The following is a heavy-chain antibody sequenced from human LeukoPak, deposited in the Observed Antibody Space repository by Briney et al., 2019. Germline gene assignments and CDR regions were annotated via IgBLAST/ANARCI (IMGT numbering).Heavy chain of an antibody. CDR1: GYTFTSYD. CDR2: MNPNSGNT. D-gene: IGHD5-18*01. V-gene: IGHV1-8*01. Sequence: GASVEVSCKASGYTFTSYDINWVRQATGQGLEWMGWMNPNSGNTGYAQKFQGRVTMTRNTSISTAYMELSSLRSEDTAVYYCASPSPIWPGYSYGSSDAFDIWGQGTMVTVSS. CDR3: ASPSPIWPGYSYGSSDAFDI. J-gene: IGHJ3*02.